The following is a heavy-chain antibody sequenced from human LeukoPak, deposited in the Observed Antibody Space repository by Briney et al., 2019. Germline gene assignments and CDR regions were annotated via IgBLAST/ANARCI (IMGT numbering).Heavy chain of an antibody. J-gene: IGHJ4*02. CDR2: INPNSGGT. V-gene: IGHV1-2*06. Sequence: ASVKVSCKASGYTFTGYYMHWVRQAPGQGLEWMGRINPNSGGTNYAQKFQGRVTMTRDTSISTAYMELSRLRSDDTAVYYCAGELVYSSGWYYFDYWGQGTLVTVSS. D-gene: IGHD6-19*01. CDR3: AGELVYSSGWYYFDY. CDR1: GYTFTGYY.